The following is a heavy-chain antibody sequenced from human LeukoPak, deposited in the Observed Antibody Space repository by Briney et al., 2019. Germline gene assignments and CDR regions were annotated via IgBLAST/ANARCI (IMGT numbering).Heavy chain of an antibody. CDR2: INWNGGST. CDR3: ARSQDYDFWSGLDY. Sequence: GGSLRLSCAASGFTFDDYGMSWVRQAPGKGLEWVSGINWNGGSTGYADSVKGRFTISRDNAKNSLYLQMNSLRAEDTALYHCARSQDYDFWSGLDYWGQGTLVTVSS. J-gene: IGHJ4*02. CDR1: GFTFDDYG. V-gene: IGHV3-20*01. D-gene: IGHD3-3*01.